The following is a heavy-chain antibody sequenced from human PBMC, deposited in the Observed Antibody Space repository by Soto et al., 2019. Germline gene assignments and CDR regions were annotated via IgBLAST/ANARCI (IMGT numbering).Heavy chain of an antibody. V-gene: IGHV5-10-1*01. Sequence: LVESLKISCKGSGYSFAGYWITWVRQKPGKGLEWMGRIDPSDSQTYYSPSFRGHVTISVTKSITTVFLQWSSLRASDTAMYYCARQIYDSDTGPNFQYYFDSWGQGTPVTVSS. CDR3: ARQIYDSDTGPNFQYYFDS. CDR2: IDPSDSQT. D-gene: IGHD3-22*01. CDR1: GYSFAGYW. J-gene: IGHJ4*02.